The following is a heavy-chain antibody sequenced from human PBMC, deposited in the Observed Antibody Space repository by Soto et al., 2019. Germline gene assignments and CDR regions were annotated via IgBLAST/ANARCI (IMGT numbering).Heavy chain of an antibody. CDR2: ISGSGGST. V-gene: IGHV3-23*01. Sequence: LRLSCAASGFTFSSYATSWVRQAPGKGLEWVSAISGSGGSTYYADSVKGRFTISRDNSKNTLYLQMNSLRAEDTAVYYCAKDRRDCGGDCYGRFDPWGQGTLVTASS. CDR1: GFTFSSYA. D-gene: IGHD2-21*02. CDR3: AKDRRDCGGDCYGRFDP. J-gene: IGHJ5*02.